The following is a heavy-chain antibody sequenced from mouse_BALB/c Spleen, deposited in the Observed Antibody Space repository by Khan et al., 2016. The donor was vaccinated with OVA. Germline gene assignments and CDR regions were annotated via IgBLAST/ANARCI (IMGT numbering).Heavy chain of an antibody. CDR2: ISYSGST. Sequence: QLEESGPGLVKPSQSLSLTCTVTGYSITSGYGWNWIRQFPGNKLEWMGYISYSGSTNYNPSLKSRISITRDTSKNQVFLQLNSVTTEDTATYYCARTARIKYWGQGTTLTVSS. CDR3: ARTARIKY. V-gene: IGHV3-2*02. J-gene: IGHJ2*01. CDR1: GYSITSGYG. D-gene: IGHD1-2*01.